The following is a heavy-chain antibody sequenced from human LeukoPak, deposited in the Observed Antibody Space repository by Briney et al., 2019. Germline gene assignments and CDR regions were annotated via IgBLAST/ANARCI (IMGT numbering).Heavy chain of an antibody. Sequence: GGSLRLSCAVSGFTFSNNWMSWVRQAPGKGLEWVANIKQDGSDKYYVDSVKGRFTISRDNAKNSLYLQMNSLRAEDTAVYYCAREVYYYMDVWGKGTTVTISS. J-gene: IGHJ6*03. CDR1: GFTFSNNW. CDR2: IKQDGSDK. CDR3: AREVYYYMDV. V-gene: IGHV3-7*01.